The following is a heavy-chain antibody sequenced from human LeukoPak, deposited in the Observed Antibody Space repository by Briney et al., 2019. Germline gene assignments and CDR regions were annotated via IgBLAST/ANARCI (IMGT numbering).Heavy chain of an antibody. D-gene: IGHD3-10*01. J-gene: IGHJ4*02. V-gene: IGHV3-64D*06. CDR3: VKDGSGSYYTYYFDY. Sequence: GSPRLSCSVSGFTFSRYAVHWVRQAPGTGLEYVSAISSNGGSTYYADSVKGRFTISRDNSKNTLYLQMSSLRAEDTAVYYCVKDGSGSYYTYYFDYWGQGTLVTVSS. CDR1: GFTFSRYA. CDR2: ISSNGGST.